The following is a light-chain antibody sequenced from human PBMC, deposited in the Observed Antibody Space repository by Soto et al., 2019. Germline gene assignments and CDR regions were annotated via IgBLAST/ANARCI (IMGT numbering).Light chain of an antibody. CDR1: SSDVGGYNY. CDR2: EVS. V-gene: IGLV2-8*01. CDR3: SSFAGNNNLV. J-gene: IGLJ2*01. Sequence: QSALTQPPSASGSPGQSVTISCTGTSSDVGGYNYVSWYQQHPGKAPKLMISEVSKRPSGVPDRFSGSKSGNTASLTVSGLQAEDEADYYCSSFAGNNNLVFGGGTKPPS.